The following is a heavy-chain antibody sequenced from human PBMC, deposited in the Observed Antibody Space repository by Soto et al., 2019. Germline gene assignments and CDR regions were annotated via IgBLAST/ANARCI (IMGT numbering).Heavy chain of an antibody. V-gene: IGHV1-8*01. J-gene: IGHJ6*03. Sequence: QVQLVQSGAEVKKPGASVKVSCKASGYTFTSYDINWVRQATGQGLEWMGWMNPNSGNTGYAQKFQGRVTMTRNTSIRTAYMELSSVRSEDTAVYYCAREWVGAYYDYIWGSYRYKDYYYMDVWGKGTTVTVSS. CDR3: AREWVGAYYDYIWGSYRYKDYYYMDV. CDR1: GYTFTSYD. CDR2: MNPNSGNT. D-gene: IGHD3-16*02.